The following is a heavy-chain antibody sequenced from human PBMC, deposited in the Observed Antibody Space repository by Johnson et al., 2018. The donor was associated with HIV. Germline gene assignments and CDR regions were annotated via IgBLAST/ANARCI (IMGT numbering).Heavy chain of an antibody. CDR2: INSDGSST. D-gene: IGHD6-13*01. CDR3: ARDGESQQLPLGDAFDV. CDR1: GFAVSSNY. Sequence: VQLVESGGGLIQPGGSLRLSCAASGFAVSSNYMSWVRLAPGKGLEWVSRINSDGSSTTYADSVRGRFTIPRDNSRNTLYLQMNSLRAEDTAMYYCARDGESQQLPLGDAFDVWGQGTMVTVSS. V-gene: IGHV3-53*01. J-gene: IGHJ3*01.